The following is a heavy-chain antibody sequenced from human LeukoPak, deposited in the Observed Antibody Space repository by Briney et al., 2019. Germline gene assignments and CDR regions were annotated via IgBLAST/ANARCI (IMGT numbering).Heavy chain of an antibody. D-gene: IGHD4-17*01. CDR2: IYTSGIT. Sequence: SETLSLTCTVSGGSISSYYWSWIRQPAGKGLEWIGRIYTSGITNYNPSLKSRVTMSVDTSKNQFSLKLSSVTAADTAVYYCARVLSGGDYGNYHYGMDVWGQGTTVTVSS. J-gene: IGHJ6*02. V-gene: IGHV4-4*07. CDR3: ARVLSGGDYGNYHYGMDV. CDR1: GGSISSYY.